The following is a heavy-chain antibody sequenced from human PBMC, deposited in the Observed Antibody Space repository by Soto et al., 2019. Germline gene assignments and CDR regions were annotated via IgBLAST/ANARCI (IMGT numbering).Heavy chain of an antibody. D-gene: IGHD6-13*01. CDR3: ARDFLAAAGRFVKYYYGMDV. V-gene: IGHV4-4*07. J-gene: IGHJ6*02. CDR2: IYTSGST. CDR1: GGSISSYY. Sequence: SETLSLTCTVSGGSISSYYWSWIRQPAGKGLEWIGRIYTSGSTNYNPSLKSRVTMSVDTSKNQFSLKLSSVTAADTAVYYCARDFLAAAGRFVKYYYGMDVWGQGTTGTVS.